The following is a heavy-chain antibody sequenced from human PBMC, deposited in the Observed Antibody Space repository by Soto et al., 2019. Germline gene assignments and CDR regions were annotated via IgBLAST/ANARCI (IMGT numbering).Heavy chain of an antibody. D-gene: IGHD6-13*01. V-gene: IGHV3-9*01. Sequence: GGSLRLSCAASGFNFDDYAMHWVRQIPGKGLEWVSGISWESGSMGYADSVKGRFTISRDNAKNSLYLQMSSLRPEDTAVYYCVKASYTSSWYAQHWGQGTLVTVS. CDR3: VKASYTSSWYAQH. J-gene: IGHJ1*01. CDR2: ISWESGSM. CDR1: GFNFDDYA.